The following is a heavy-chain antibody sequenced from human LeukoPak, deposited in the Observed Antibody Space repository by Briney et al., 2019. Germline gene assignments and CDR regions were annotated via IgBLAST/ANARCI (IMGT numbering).Heavy chain of an antibody. CDR3: AKDQIGWAPGYVSGPLDQ. D-gene: IGHD6-19*01. CDR1: GFSFTMYG. CDR2: ISTDGNNE. J-gene: IGHJ4*02. Sequence: GGSLRLSCAASGFSFTMYGIHWVRQAPGKGLEWVAVISTDGNNEYYANSVKGRFTISRDNSKNTVYLEMTSLRTEDTAVYYCAKDQIGWAPGYVSGPLDQWGQGTLVTVSS. V-gene: IGHV3-30*18.